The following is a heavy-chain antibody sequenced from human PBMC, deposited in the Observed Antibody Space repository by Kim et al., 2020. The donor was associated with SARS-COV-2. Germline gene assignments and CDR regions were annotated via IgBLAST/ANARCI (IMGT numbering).Heavy chain of an antibody. V-gene: IGHV5-10-1*01. J-gene: IGHJ4*02. CDR1: GYSFTSYW. CDR3: ARGAPYCSSTSCYGSPPDY. Sequence: GESLKISCKGSGYSFTSYWISWVRQMPGKGLEWMGRIDPSDSYTNYSPSFQGHVTISADKSISTAYLQWSSLKASDTAMYYCARGAPYCSSTSCYGSPPDYWGQGTLVTVSS. D-gene: IGHD2-2*01. CDR2: IDPSDSYT.